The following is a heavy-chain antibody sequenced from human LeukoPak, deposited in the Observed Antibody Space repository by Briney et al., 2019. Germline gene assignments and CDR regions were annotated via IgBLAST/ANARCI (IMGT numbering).Heavy chain of an antibody. CDR2: INPSGGST. CDR1: GYTFTSYY. CDR3: ATILRDCSSTSCYWNRDYYYYGMDV. J-gene: IGHJ6*02. Sequence: ASVKVSCKASGYTFTSYYMHWVRQAPGQGLEWMGIINPSGGSTSYAQEFQGRVTMTRDTSTSTVYMELSSLRSEDTAVYYCATILRDCSSTSCYWNRDYYYYGMDVWGQGTTVTVSS. V-gene: IGHV1-46*01. D-gene: IGHD2-2*01.